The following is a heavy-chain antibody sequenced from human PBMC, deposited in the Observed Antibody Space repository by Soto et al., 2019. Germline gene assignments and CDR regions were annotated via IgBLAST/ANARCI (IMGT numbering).Heavy chain of an antibody. V-gene: IGHV3-23*01. CDR2: ISGGGGST. Sequence: GGSLRLSCAASGFTFSSYAMSWVRQAPGKGLEWVSAISGGGGSTYYADSVKGRFTISRDNSKNTLYLQMNSLRAEDTAVYYCAKLQYYDFWTGYQNWFDPWGQGTLVTVSS. CDR1: GFTFSSYA. CDR3: AKLQYYDFWTGYQNWFDP. D-gene: IGHD3-3*01. J-gene: IGHJ5*02.